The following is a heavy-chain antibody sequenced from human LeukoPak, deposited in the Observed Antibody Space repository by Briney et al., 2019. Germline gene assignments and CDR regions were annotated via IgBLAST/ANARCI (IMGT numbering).Heavy chain of an antibody. CDR1: GFTLSSYW. V-gene: IGHV3-74*01. CDR2: MNSDGSST. Sequence: GGSLRLSCAASGFTLSSYWMHRVRQAPGKGLVSVAHMNSDGSSTNYADSVKGRFTISRDNAKNMLYLQMNSLRADDTGVYYCARVRGESPRWFDPWGQGTLVTVSS. J-gene: IGHJ5*02. D-gene: IGHD3-10*01. CDR3: ARVRGESPRWFDP.